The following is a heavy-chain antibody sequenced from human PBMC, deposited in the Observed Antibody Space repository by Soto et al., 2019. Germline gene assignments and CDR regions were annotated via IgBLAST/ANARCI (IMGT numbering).Heavy chain of an antibody. J-gene: IGHJ3*01. CDR2: ISWDSGSI. V-gene: IGHV3-9*01. Sequence: EVQLVESGGGLVQPGRSLRLSCVASGFTFDDYAMHWVRQVPGKGLEWVAGISWDSGSIGYAGSVKGRCTISRDNAKNSLYLQMNSQRTEDTALYYCVKKVTIFRVITHDAFDVLGQGTMVSVSS. CDR1: GFTFDDYA. CDR3: VKKVTIFRVITHDAFDV. D-gene: IGHD3-3*01.